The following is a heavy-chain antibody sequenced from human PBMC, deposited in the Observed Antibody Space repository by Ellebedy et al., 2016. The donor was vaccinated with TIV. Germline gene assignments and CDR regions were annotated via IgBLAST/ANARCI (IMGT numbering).Heavy chain of an antibody. Sequence: PGGSLRLSCAVSGFTVSGRYMSWVRQAPGKGLEWVSTIDGGGSTNYADSVKGRFTISRDNSKNMLYLQMNSLRADDTAEYYCARAENGMDVWGQGTTVTVSS. J-gene: IGHJ6*02. CDR2: IDGGGST. CDR1: GFTVSGRY. CDR3: ARAENGMDV. V-gene: IGHV3-53*01.